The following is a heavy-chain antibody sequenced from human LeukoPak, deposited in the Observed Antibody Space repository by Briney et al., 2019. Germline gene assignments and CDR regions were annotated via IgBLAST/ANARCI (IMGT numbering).Heavy chain of an antibody. J-gene: IGHJ4*02. CDR1: GYTFTGYY. Sequence: ASVKVSCKASGYTFTGYYMHWVRQAPGQGLEWMGWINPNSGGTNYAQKFQGRVTMTRDMSTSTVYMELSSLRSENTAVYYCARDIRATYYDSSGYYYPPDYWGQGTLVTVSS. D-gene: IGHD3-22*01. CDR3: ARDIRATYYDSSGYYYPPDY. V-gene: IGHV1-2*02. CDR2: INPNSGGT.